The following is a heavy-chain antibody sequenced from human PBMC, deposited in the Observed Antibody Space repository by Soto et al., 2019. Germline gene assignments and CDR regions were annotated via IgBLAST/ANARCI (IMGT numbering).Heavy chain of an antibody. CDR3: ARAQLAAVARQRNWFDP. CDR1: GYTFTSYY. D-gene: IGHD6-19*01. J-gene: IGHJ5*02. CDR2: INPSGGST. V-gene: IGHV1-46*01. Sequence: ASVKVSRKASGYTFTSYYMHWVRQAPGQGLEWMGIINPSGGSTSYAQKFQGRVTMTRDTSTSTVYMELSSLRSEDTAVYYCARAQLAAVARQRNWFDPWGQGTLVTVSS.